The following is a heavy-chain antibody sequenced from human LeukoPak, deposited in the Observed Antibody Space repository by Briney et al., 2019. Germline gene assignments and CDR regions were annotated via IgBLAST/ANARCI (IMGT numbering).Heavy chain of an antibody. Sequence: GGSLRLSCAASGFTFDDYAMHWVRQAPGKGLEWLSLITENGDTTYYADSVKGRSTISRDNSKNSLYLQLNSLRTEDTALYYCAKVIVSRSGGGSSYSAPDYWGQGTLVTVSS. CDR3: AKVIVSRSGGGSSYSAPDY. V-gene: IGHV3-43*02. CDR1: GFTFDDYA. J-gene: IGHJ4*02. CDR2: ITENGDTT. D-gene: IGHD2-15*01.